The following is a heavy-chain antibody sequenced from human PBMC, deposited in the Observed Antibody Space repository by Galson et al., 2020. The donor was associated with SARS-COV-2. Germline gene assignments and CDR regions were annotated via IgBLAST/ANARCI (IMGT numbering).Heavy chain of an antibody. CDR3: TRESVLRFVEWPGGAYSYYYMAV. V-gene: IGHV3-49*04. D-gene: IGHD3-3*01. Sequence: GGSLRLSCTASGFTSGDDVMSWVRQAPGKGLEWVGFIRSKADGGTTEYAASVKGRFTISRDDSKSIAYLQMNSLKTEDTAVYYCTRESVLRFVEWPGGAYSYYYMAVWGKGTTVTVSS. CDR1: GFTSGDDV. CDR2: IRSKADGGTT. J-gene: IGHJ6*03.